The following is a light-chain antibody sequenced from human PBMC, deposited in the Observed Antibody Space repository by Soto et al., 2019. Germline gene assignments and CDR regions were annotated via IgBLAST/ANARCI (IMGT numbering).Light chain of an antibody. CDR2: GGS. CDR3: QQYSSSRT. J-gene: IGKJ1*01. V-gene: IGKV3-20*01. CDR1: ESVSSNH. Sequence: IVMTQSPATLAVSPGGRATLSCRASESVSSNHLAWYQQKPGQAPRLLIYGGSSRATGIPVRFSGSGSETDFTLTIPRLEPEDFAVYYCQQYSSSRTFGQGTKVDI.